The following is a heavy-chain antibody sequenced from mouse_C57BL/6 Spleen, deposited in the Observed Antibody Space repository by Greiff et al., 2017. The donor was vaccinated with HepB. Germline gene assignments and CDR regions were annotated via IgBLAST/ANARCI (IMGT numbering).Heavy chain of an antibody. V-gene: IGHV1-64*01. J-gene: IGHJ2*01. D-gene: IGHD1-1*01. Sequence: VQLQQSGAELVKPGASVKLSCKASGYTFTSYWMHWVKQRPGQGLEWIGMIHPNSGSTNYNEKFKSKATLTVDKSSSTAYMQLSSLTSEDSAVYYCAREDYYGSSHCFDYWGQGTTLTVSS. CDR2: IHPNSGST. CDR3: AREDYYGSSHCFDY. CDR1: GYTFTSYW.